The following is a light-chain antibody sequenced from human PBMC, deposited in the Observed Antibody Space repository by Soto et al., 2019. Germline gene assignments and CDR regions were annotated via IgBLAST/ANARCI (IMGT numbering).Light chain of an antibody. CDR3: QQYNDWPPTWT. Sequence: EIVMTQSPATLSVSPGERATLSCRASQSVSSNLAWYQQKPGQAPRLLIYGASTRATGIPARFSGSGSGTEFTLTISSLQSEDFAIYYCQQYNDWPPTWTFAKETKVEIK. J-gene: IGKJ1*01. V-gene: IGKV3-15*01. CDR2: GAS. CDR1: QSVSSN.